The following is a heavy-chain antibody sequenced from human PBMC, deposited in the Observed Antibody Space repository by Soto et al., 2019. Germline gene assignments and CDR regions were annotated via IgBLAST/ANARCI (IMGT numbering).Heavy chain of an antibody. Sequence: GVLRLSCAASGLTFSSYEMNWVRQAPGKGLEWVSYISSSGSTIYYADSVKGRFTISRDNAKNSPYLQMNSLRAEDTAVYYCARDKPFDDTSGRYYYGMDVWGQGTTVTVSS. CDR1: GLTFSSYE. J-gene: IGHJ6*02. CDR3: ARDKPFDDTSGRYYYGMDV. V-gene: IGHV3-48*03. D-gene: IGHD3-9*01. CDR2: ISSSGSTI.